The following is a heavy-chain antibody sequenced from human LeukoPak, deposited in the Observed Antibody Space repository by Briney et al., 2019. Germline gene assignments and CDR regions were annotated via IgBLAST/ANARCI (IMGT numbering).Heavy chain of an antibody. CDR2: ISWNSGSI. CDR3: TKDTGSGSYGYYYYGMDV. Sequence: GGSLRLSCAASGFTFDDYAMHWGRQAPGKGLGWVSGISWNSGSIGYAESVKGRFTISRDNAKNSLYLQMNSLRAEDTALYYCTKDTGSGSYGYYYYGMDVWGQGTTVTVSS. CDR1: GFTFDDYA. D-gene: IGHD3-10*01. J-gene: IGHJ6*02. V-gene: IGHV3-9*01.